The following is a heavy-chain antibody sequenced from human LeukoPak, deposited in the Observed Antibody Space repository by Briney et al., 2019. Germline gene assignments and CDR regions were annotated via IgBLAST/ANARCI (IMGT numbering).Heavy chain of an antibody. J-gene: IGHJ4*02. CDR3: ARDGSSGPDY. Sequence: PSETLSLTCTVPGGSISISYWSWIRQPAGKGLEWIGRIYGSGSTNYNPSLKSRVTISVDKSRNQLSLRLTSVTAADTAVYYCARDGSSGPDYWGQGTLVTVSS. CDR1: GGSISISY. D-gene: IGHD6-19*01. V-gene: IGHV4-4*07. CDR2: IYGSGST.